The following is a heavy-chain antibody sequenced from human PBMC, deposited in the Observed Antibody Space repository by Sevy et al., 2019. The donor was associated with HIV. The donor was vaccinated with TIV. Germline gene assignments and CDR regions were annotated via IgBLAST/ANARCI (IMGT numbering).Heavy chain of an antibody. V-gene: IGHV3-11*04. CDR1: GFTFSDYY. D-gene: IGHD2-2*03. CDR2: VSNSGRTT. CDR3: ERDRSASWIDAFDI. J-gene: IGHJ3*02. Sequence: GGSLRLSCAASGFTFSDYYMTWVRRAPVKGLEWIAYVSNSGRTTHNADSVDGRFTISRDNAKNSLYLQMNSLRVEDTAVYYCERDRSASWIDAFDIWGRGARVTVSS.